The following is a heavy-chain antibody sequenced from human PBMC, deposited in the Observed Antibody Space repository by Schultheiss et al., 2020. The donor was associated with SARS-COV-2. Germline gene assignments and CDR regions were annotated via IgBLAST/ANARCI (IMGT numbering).Heavy chain of an antibody. D-gene: IGHD3-3*01. CDR2: INHSGST. J-gene: IGHJ6*02. CDR1: GGSVSSVSYY. Sequence: SETLSLTCTVSGGSVSSVSYYWSWIRQPPGKGLEWIGEINHSGSTNYNPSLKSRVTISVDTSKNQFSLKLSSVTAADTAVYYCARDRAFAEWPLGMDVWGQGTTVTVSS. V-gene: IGHV4-61*01. CDR3: ARDRAFAEWPLGMDV.